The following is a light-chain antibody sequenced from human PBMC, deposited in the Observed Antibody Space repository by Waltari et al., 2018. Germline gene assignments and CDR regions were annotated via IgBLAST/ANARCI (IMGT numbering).Light chain of an antibody. J-gene: IGLJ3*02. CDR2: GNS. CDR1: SPNIGAGYD. V-gene: IGLV1-40*01. CDR3: QSYDSSLSGWV. Sequence: QSVLTQPPSVSGAPGQRVTISCPGSSPNIGAGYDLPLYQQLPGTAPKLLIYGNSNRPSGVPDRFSGSKSGTSASLAITGLQAEDEADYYCQSYDSSLSGWVFGGGTKLTVL.